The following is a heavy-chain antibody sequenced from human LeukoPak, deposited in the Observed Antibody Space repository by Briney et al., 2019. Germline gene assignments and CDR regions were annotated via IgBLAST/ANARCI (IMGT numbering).Heavy chain of an antibody. V-gene: IGHV1-2*02. CDR2: INPNSGDT. Sequence: ASVKVSCKASGYTFTGYYIHWVRQAPGQGLEWMGWINPNSGDTNYAQKFQGRVTMTRDTSISTAYMELSSLKSDDTAVYYCARAKWECSTTCYGAWGQGTLVTVSS. CDR3: ARAKWECSTTCYGA. J-gene: IGHJ5*02. CDR1: GYTFTGYY. D-gene: IGHD2-2*01.